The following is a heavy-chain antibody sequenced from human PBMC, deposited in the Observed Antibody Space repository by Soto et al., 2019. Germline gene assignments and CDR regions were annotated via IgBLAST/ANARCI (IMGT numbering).Heavy chain of an antibody. Sequence: PWGSLRLSCAASGFAFSSYAIHCFRHSPGKGLEWVAVISYDGSNKYYADSVKGRFTISRDNSKNTLYLQMNSLRAEDTAVYYCAREFSGSSFWFDPWGQGTLVTVSS. CDR2: ISYDGSNK. CDR3: AREFSGSSFWFDP. CDR1: GFAFSSYA. J-gene: IGHJ5*02. D-gene: IGHD6-6*01. V-gene: IGHV3-30-3*01.